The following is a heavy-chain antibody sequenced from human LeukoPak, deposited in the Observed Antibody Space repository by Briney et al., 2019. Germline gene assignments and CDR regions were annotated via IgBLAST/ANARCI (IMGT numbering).Heavy chain of an antibody. Sequence: PGGSLRLSCAASGFTVGSSYMGWVRQAPGKGLEWVGRTRNKANSYTTEYAASVKGRFTISRDDSKNSLYLQMNSLKAGDTAVYYCARVNGWYYFDYWGQGTLVTVSS. CDR1: GFTVGSSY. CDR2: TRNKANSYTT. CDR3: ARVNGWYYFDY. V-gene: IGHV3-72*01. D-gene: IGHD6-19*01. J-gene: IGHJ4*02.